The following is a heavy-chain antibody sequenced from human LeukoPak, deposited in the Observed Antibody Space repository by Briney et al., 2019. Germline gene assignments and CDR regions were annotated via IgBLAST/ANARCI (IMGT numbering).Heavy chain of an antibody. CDR1: GGSISSGGYY. CDR3: ARADSSGYYSVDY. Sequence: SETLSLPCTVSGGSISSGGYYWSWIRQHPGKGLEWIGYIYYSGSTYYHPALKSRVTISVDTSKNQFSLKLSSVTAADTAVYYCARADSSGYYSVDYWGQGTLVTVSS. CDR2: IYYSGST. J-gene: IGHJ4*02. V-gene: IGHV4-31*03. D-gene: IGHD3-22*01.